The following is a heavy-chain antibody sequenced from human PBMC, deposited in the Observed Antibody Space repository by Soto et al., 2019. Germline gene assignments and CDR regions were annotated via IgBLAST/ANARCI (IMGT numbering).Heavy chain of an antibody. D-gene: IGHD4-4*01. CDR1: GGSISSGDYY. CDR3: ARAYSNYYRYYYYGMDV. V-gene: IGHV4-30-4*01. Sequence: PSETLSLTCTVSGGSISSGDYYWSWIRQPPGKGLEWIGYIYYSGSTYYNPSLKSRVTISVDTSKNQFSLKLSSVTAADTAVYYCARAYSNYYRYYYYGMDVRGQGTTVTVSS. CDR2: IYYSGST. J-gene: IGHJ6*02.